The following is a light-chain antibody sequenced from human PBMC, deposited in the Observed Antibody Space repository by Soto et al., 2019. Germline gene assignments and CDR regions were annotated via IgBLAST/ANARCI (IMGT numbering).Light chain of an antibody. CDR1: QSVNSSY. CDR3: QQDDTWPRT. Sequence: TPSLDTLSVSQGARATLPCRASQSVNSSYLAWYQQKPGQAPRLLIYGTSARATGIPARFSGSGSGTEFTLTISSLQSQDFAVYYCQQDDTWPRTLAQGTNVDTK. V-gene: IGKV3-15*01. CDR2: GTS. J-gene: IGKJ1*01.